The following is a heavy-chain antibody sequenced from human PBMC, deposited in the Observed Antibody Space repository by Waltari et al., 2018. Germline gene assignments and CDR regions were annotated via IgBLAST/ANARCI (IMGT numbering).Heavy chain of an antibody. Sequence: QVQLQESGPGLVKPSETLSLTCTVSGGSIDSSHNYWGWIRQPPGKGLEWIGSRYYSGSTYYNPSLESRVTISVDTSKNQFSLNLSSVTAADTAVYYCVQLPGYWGQGTLVTVSS. CDR2: RYYSGST. CDR1: GGSIDSSHNY. J-gene: IGHJ4*02. V-gene: IGHV4-39*01. CDR3: VQLPGY. D-gene: IGHD2-15*01.